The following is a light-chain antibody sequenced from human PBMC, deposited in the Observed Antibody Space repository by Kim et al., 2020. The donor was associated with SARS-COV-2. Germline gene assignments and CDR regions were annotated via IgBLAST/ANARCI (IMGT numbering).Light chain of an antibody. J-gene: IGLJ1*01. CDR3: QAWGSTTSYV. Sequence: YELTQPPSVSVSPGQTATITCSGDKLGDKYTSWYQQKPGQSPVLVIYQNNKRPSGIPDRFSGSNSGNTATLTISGTQAMDEAAYYCQAWGSTTSYVFGTGTKVTVL. CDR2: QNN. V-gene: IGLV3-1*01. CDR1: KLGDKY.